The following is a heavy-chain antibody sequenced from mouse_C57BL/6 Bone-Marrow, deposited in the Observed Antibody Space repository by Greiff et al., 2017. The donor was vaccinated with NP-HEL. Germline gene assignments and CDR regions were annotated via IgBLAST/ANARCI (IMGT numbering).Heavy chain of an antibody. J-gene: IGHJ2*01. D-gene: IGHD1-1*01. CDR2: IYPRSGNT. CDR3: ARSITTVGY. V-gene: IGHV1-81*01. Sequence: VQLQQSGAELARPGASVKLSCKASGYTFTSYGISWVKLRTGQGLEWIGEIYPRSGNTYYNEKFKGKATLTADKSSSTAYMELRSLTSEDSAVYFCARSITTVGYWGQGTTLTVSS. CDR1: GYTFTSYG.